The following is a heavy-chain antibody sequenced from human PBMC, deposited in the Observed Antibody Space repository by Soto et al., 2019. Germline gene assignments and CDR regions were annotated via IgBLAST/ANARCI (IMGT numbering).Heavy chain of an antibody. CDR3: AKGINLKTYYDFWSENWFDP. Sequence: GGSLRLSCAASGFTFDDYAMHWVRQAPGKGLEWVSGISWNSGSIGYADSVKGRFTISRDNAKNSLYLQMNSLRAEDTALYYCAKGINLKTYYDFWSENWFDPWGQGTLVTVSS. V-gene: IGHV3-9*01. J-gene: IGHJ5*02. CDR2: ISWNSGSI. CDR1: GFTFDDYA. D-gene: IGHD3-3*01.